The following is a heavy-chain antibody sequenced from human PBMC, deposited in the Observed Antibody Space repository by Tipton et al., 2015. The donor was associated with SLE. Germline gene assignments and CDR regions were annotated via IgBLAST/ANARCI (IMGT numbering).Heavy chain of an antibody. CDR2: IHPSGST. Sequence: TLSLTCTVSGGSISRTSDFWGWIRQPPGKGLEWIGSIHPSGSTNYNPSLKSRVTISVDTSKNQFSLKLSSVTAADTAVYYCARHGGSGKYYRTLDYWGQGILVTVSS. D-gene: IGHD3-10*01. V-gene: IGHV4-39*01. CDR3: ARHGGSGKYYRTLDY. J-gene: IGHJ4*02. CDR1: GGSISRTSDF.